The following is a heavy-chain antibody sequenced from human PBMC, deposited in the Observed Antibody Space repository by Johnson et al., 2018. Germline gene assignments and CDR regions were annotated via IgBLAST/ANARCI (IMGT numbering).Heavy chain of an antibody. J-gene: IGHJ6*03. D-gene: IGHD2-2*01. CDR3: ARRYDQYYYFYMDV. CDR1: GASLAAGGSS. V-gene: IGHV4-30-2*01. Sequence: QVQLQESGSGLVKPSQTLSLICAVSGASLAAGGSSWSWIRQPPGKGLEWIGYISQSGVTSYNPSLKSRVTISLDRSANHFSLKLTSVTAADTAVYYCARRYDQYYYFYMDVWGKGTTVTVSS. CDR2: ISQSGVT.